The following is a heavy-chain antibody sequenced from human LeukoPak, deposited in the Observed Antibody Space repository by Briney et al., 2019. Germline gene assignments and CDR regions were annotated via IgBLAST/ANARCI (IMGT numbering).Heavy chain of an antibody. CDR2: ISGSGGST. CDR1: GFTFSSYA. V-gene: IGHV3-23*01. Sequence: QTGGSLRLSCAASGFTFSSYAMSWVRQAPGKGLEWVSAISGSGGSTYYADSVKGRFTISRDNSKNTLYLQMNSLRAEDTAVYYCANQRIAAAGTFDYWGQGTLVTVSS. CDR3: ANQRIAAAGTFDY. J-gene: IGHJ4*02. D-gene: IGHD6-13*01.